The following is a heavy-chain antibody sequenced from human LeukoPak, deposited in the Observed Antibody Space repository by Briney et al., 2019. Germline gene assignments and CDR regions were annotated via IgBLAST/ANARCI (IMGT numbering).Heavy chain of an antibody. CDR3: ARDITIFGVVIRRIYGMDV. J-gene: IGHJ6*02. V-gene: IGHV1-69*04. CDR2: IIPILGIA. CDR1: GGTLSSYA. D-gene: IGHD3-3*01. Sequence: GASVKVSCKASGGTLSSYAISWVRQAPGQGLEWMGRIIPILGIANHAQKFQGRVTITADKSTSTAYMELSSLRSEDTAVYYCARDITIFGVVIRRIYGMDVWGQGTTVTVSS.